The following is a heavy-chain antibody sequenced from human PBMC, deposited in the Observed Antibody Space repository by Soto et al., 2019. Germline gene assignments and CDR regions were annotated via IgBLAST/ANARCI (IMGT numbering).Heavy chain of an antibody. V-gene: IGHV4-4*07. CDR1: GGYMSSYY. CDR3: ARGQGFSDWFDP. Sequence: ETLSLTCTVSGGYMSSYYWTWIRQPAGKGLEWIGRVYSIGGTHYNPSLKSRVTISLDTSKNQFSLRLLSVTDADTAVYYCARGQGFSDWFDPWGKGTLATVSA. J-gene: IGHJ5*02. D-gene: IGHD3-3*01. CDR2: VYSIGGT.